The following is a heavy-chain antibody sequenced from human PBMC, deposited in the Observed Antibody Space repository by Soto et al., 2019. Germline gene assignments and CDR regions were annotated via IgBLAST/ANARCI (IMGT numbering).Heavy chain of an antibody. CDR3: ARDHSSWFTERGYYYYGMDV. D-gene: IGHD6-13*01. Sequence: SQTLSLTCAISGDSVSSNSAAWNWIRQSPSRGLEWLGRTYYRSKWYNDYAVSVKSRITINPDTSKNQFSLQLNSVTPEDTAVYYCARDHSSWFTERGYYYYGMDVWGQGTTVTVS. V-gene: IGHV6-1*01. CDR1: GDSVSSNSAA. CDR2: TYYRSKWYN. J-gene: IGHJ6*02.